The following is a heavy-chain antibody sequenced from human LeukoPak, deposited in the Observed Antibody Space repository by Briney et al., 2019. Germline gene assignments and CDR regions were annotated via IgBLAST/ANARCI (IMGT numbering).Heavy chain of an antibody. J-gene: IGHJ6*02. CDR2: IYYSGNT. Sequence: SETLSLTCTVSGGSISTYYWSWIRQPPGKGLEWIGYIYYSGNTIYNSSLKSRVTISVDKSKNQFSLKLSSVTAEDRAVDYCARSYSSSCYYYYGMDLWGQGTTVTVSS. CDR1: GGSISTYY. V-gene: IGHV4-59*01. D-gene: IGHD6-6*01. CDR3: ARSYSSSCYYYYGMDL.